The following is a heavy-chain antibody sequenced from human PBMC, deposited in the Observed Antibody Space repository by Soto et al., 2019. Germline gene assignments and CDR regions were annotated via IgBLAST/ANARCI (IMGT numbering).Heavy chain of an antibody. CDR1: GDSVSSNSAA. CDR2: TYYRSRWYN. V-gene: IGHV6-1*01. J-gene: IGHJ5*02. CDR3: ARTPSQNYDFWSGYYSNWFDP. Sequence: SETLSLTCAISGDSVSSNSAAWNWIRLSPSRGLEWLARTYYRSRWYNDYAVSVRSRITVNPDTSKNQFSLQLTSVTPEDTAVYYCARTPSQNYDFWSGYYSNWFDPWGQGTLVTVSS. D-gene: IGHD3-3*01.